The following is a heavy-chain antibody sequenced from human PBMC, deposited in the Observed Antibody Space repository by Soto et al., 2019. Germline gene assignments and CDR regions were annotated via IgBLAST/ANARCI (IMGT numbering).Heavy chain of an antibody. CDR2: IKSKSDGGTT. V-gene: IGHV3-15*07. CDR1: GFTFSNAW. Sequence: EVQLVESGGGLAKPGGSLRLSCAASGFTFSNAWMNWVRQGPGKGLDWVGRIKSKSDGGTTDYAAPVKGRFTISRDDSRNTLYLQMSSLKTEDTALYYCVTSTKDLTDHYYLHGMDVWGQGTTVTVSS. J-gene: IGHJ6*02. D-gene: IGHD3-10*01. CDR3: VTSTKDLTDHYYLHGMDV.